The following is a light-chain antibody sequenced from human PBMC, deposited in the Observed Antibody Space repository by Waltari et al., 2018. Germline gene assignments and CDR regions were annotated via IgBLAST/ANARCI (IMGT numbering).Light chain of an antibody. Sequence: QSALTQPASVSGSPGQSITLSCTGSSSDVGGSNYVSWYQQHPGKAPKLMIYGVNKRPSGVCSRFSGSSSGNTASLTISGLQAEDEADYYCSSDTKSVSHVFGTGTKVTVL. CDR3: SSDTKSVSHV. V-gene: IGLV2-14*01. CDR1: SSDVGGSNY. CDR2: GVN. J-gene: IGLJ1*01.